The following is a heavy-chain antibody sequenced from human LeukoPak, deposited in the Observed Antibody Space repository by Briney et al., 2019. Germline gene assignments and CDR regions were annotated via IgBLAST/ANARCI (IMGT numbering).Heavy chain of an antibody. CDR1: GGSISSGGYF. D-gene: IGHD3-3*01. CDR3: ARGLTIFGVAPDY. CDR2: IYHSGST. V-gene: IGHV4-30-2*01. J-gene: IGHJ4*02. Sequence: PSETLSLTCAVSGGSISSGGYFWSWIRQPPGKGLEWIGYIYHSGSTHYNPSLKSRVTISVDRSKNQFSLKLSSVTAADTAVYYCARGLTIFGVAPDYWGQGTLVTVSS.